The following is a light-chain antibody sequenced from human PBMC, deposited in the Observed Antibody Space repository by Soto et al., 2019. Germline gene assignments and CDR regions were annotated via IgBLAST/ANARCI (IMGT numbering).Light chain of an antibody. V-gene: IGLV2-14*03. CDR2: DIS. Sequence: QSVLTQPASVSGSPGQSITISCTGTSSDIGSYDFVSWYQLQPGKAPKLMVFDISNRPSGVSYRFSGSKSGNTASLTISGLQAEDEADYFCSSYSISSAYLFGSGTKVTVL. J-gene: IGLJ1*01. CDR3: SSYSISSAYL. CDR1: SSDIGSYDF.